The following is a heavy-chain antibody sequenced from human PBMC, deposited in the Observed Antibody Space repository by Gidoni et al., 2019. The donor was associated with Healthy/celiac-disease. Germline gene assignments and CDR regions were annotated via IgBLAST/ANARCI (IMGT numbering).Heavy chain of an antibody. D-gene: IGHD1-26*01. CDR1: RFTFSSYA. Sequence: QVQLVESGVGVVQPGRSLRRSCAASRFTFSSYAMHWVRQAPGKGLEWVAVIPYDGRNKYYADSVKGRFTISRDNSKNTLYVQMNSLRAEDTAVYYCARERMGALRHWFDPWGQGTLVTVSS. CDR3: ARERMGALRHWFDP. J-gene: IGHJ5*02. CDR2: IPYDGRNK. V-gene: IGHV3-30*04.